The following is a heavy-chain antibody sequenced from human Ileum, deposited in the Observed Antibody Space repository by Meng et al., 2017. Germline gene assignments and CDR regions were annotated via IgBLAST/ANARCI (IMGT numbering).Heavy chain of an antibody. CDR2: IYDSGST. J-gene: IGHJ4*02. D-gene: IGHD4/OR15-4a*01. Sequence: QVQLQAAGPGLVRPSETLSLTCTVSGGSGSSGPYYWTWIRQPPGKGLEWVGYIYDSGSTNYSPSLKSRVTISVDTSKNQFSLKLNSVTAADTAVYYCSRGVMTIADDWGQGTLVTVSS. CDR1: GGSGSSGPYY. V-gene: IGHV4-61*01. CDR3: SRGVMTIADD.